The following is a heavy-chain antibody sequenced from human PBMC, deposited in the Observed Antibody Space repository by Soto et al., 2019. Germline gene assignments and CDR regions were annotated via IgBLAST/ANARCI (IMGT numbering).Heavy chain of an antibody. J-gene: IGHJ3*02. D-gene: IGHD7-27*01. Sequence: EVQLVESGGDLVQPGGSLRLSCAASGFIFTNYWMTWVRQAPGKGLEWVANINHDGSETYYLDSVKGRFAISRDNAKKPLFLQLKSLRYEDKAIYYCARSLLGPMVFDMWGHGTLVAVSS. CDR3: ARSLLGPMVFDM. V-gene: IGHV3-7*03. CDR1: GFIFTNYW. CDR2: INHDGSET.